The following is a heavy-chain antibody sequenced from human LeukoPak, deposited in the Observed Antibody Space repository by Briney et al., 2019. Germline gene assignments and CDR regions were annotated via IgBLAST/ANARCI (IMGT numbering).Heavy chain of an antibody. J-gene: IGHJ5*02. CDR1: GGTYSSYT. Sequence: GASVKVSCKTSGGTYSSYTISWVRQAPGQGLEWMGGIIPTLGTANYAQKFQGRVTITADESTSTAYMELSSLRSEDTAVYYCARDRRGYSYGANWFDPWGQGTLVTVSS. CDR3: ARDRRGYSYGANWFDP. CDR2: IIPTLGTA. V-gene: IGHV1-69*13. D-gene: IGHD5-18*01.